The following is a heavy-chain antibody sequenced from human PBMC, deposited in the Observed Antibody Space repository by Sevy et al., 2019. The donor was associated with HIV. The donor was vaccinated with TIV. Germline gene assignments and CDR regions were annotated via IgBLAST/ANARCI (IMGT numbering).Heavy chain of an antibody. J-gene: IGHJ6*03. D-gene: IGHD1-26*01. Sequence: SETLSLTCAVYGGSFSGYYWSWIRQPPGKGLEWIGEINHSGSTNYNPSLKSRVTISVDTSKNQFSLKLSSVTAADTAVYYCARGGIYHQPARDYYYYMDVWGKGTTVTVSS. CDR3: ARGGIYHQPARDYYYYMDV. CDR2: INHSGST. V-gene: IGHV4-34*01. CDR1: GGSFSGYY.